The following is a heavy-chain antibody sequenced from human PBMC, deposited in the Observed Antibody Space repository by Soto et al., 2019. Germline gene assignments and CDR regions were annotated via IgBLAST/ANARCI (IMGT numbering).Heavy chain of an antibody. CDR1: GGSISSSSYY. CDR2: IYYSGST. V-gene: IGHV4-39*01. J-gene: IGHJ4*02. Sequence: SETLSLTCTVSGGSISSSSYYWGWIRQPPGKGLEWIGSIYYSGSTYYNPSLKSRVTISVDTSKNQFSLKLSSVTAADTAVYYCARRNSSGYPKKFYYFDYWGQGTLVTVSS. CDR3: ARRNSSGYPKKFYYFDY. D-gene: IGHD3-22*01.